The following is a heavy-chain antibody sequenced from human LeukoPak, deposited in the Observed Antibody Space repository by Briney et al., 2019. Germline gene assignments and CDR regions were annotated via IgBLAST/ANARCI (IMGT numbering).Heavy chain of an antibody. J-gene: IGHJ6*03. Sequence: SLRLSCAASGFTFDDYATHWVRQAPGKGLEWVSGISWNSGSIGYADSVKGRFTISRDNAKNSLYLQMNSLRADDTAVYYCARFAAGGSYYYYMDVWGKGTTVTVSS. CDR3: ARFAAGGSYYYYMDV. V-gene: IGHV3-9*01. CDR1: GFTFDDYA. CDR2: ISWNSGSI. D-gene: IGHD3-10*01.